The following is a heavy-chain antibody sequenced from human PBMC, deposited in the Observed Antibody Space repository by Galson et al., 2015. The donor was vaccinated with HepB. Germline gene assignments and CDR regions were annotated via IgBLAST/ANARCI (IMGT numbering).Heavy chain of an antibody. D-gene: IGHD2-15*01. V-gene: IGHV3-11*01. CDR3: VRVSDCSGGMCQSGWYGLDV. CDR2: ISSSGSTI. CDR1: GFTFNYYY. Sequence: SLRLSCAASGFTFNYYYMSWIRQTPGKGLEWVSYISSSGSTINYADSVKGRFTISRDNAKNSLYLQMHSLRAEDTAVYFCVRVSDCSGGMCQSGWYGLDVWGQGTTVTVSS. J-gene: IGHJ6*02.